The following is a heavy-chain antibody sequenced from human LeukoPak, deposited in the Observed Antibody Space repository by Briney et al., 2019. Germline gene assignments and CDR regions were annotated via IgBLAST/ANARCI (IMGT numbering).Heavy chain of an antibody. CDR2: ISSSSSYI. D-gene: IGHD3-9*01. V-gene: IGHV3-21*01. J-gene: IGHJ4*02. Sequence: PGGSLRLSCAASGFTFSNYWMNWVRQAPGKGLEWVSSISSSSSYIYYADSVKGRFTISRDNAKNSLYLQMNSLRAEDTAVYYCARDEIPYYDILTGYSRDTNFDYWGQGTLVTVSS. CDR3: ARDEIPYYDILTGYSRDTNFDY. CDR1: GFTFSNYW.